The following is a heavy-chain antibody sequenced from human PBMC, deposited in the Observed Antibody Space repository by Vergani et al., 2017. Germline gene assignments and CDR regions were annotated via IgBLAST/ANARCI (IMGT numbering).Heavy chain of an antibody. D-gene: IGHD4-23*01. CDR1: GYTFTGYY. V-gene: IGHV1-2*02. CDR2: INTNSGGT. CDR3: ARAVTVDYFDY. Sequence: QVQLVQSGAEVKKPGASVKVSCKASGYTFTGYYMHWVRQAPGQGLEWMGSINTNSGGTKYAQKFQGRVTMTRDTSISTAYMELSRLRSDDTAVYYCARAVTVDYFDYWGQGTLVTVSS. J-gene: IGHJ4*02.